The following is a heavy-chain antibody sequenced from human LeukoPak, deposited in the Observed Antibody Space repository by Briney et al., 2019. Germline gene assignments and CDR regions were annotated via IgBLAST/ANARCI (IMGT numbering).Heavy chain of an antibody. J-gene: IGHJ3*01. CDR1: GFNFNNYS. Sequence: GGSLRLSCVASGFNFNNYSLNWVRQAPGKGLEWVSYIGSSGLIIYYADSVKGRLAISRDNAKNSLFLQMSSLRAEDTAVYYCARGISAVVPRAFDLWGQGTMVTVPS. V-gene: IGHV3-48*04. CDR3: ARGISAVVPRAFDL. CDR2: IGSSGLII. D-gene: IGHD2-15*01.